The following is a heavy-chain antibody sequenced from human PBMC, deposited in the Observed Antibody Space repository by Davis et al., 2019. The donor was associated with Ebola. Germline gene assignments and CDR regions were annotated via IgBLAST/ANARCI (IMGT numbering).Heavy chain of an antibody. CDR1: GFTFSNVW. Sequence: GESLKISCAASGFTFSNVWFTWVRQCPGKGLQWIGRIRSRSDGGTTDYAAPVKGRFTISRDDSQNMVYLQMNSLKTEDTAVYFCTLGENWGPGTQVTASS. CDR2: IRSRSDGGTT. CDR3: TLGEN. D-gene: IGHD3-16*01. J-gene: IGHJ4*02. V-gene: IGHV3-15*01.